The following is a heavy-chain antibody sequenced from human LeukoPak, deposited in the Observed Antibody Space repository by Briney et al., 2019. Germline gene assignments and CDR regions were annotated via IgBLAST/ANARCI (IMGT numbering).Heavy chain of an antibody. D-gene: IGHD1-26*01. Sequence: SETLSLTCSVSDGSINSYYWKWLRRPPGKGREWIGYIYYNGNTNYSPSLKSRVTMSVDTSKNLFSLKVSSVTAADTAVYYCARGRSNYYGMDVWGQGTTVTVSS. CDR2: IYYNGNT. J-gene: IGHJ6*02. CDR3: ARGRSNYYGMDV. V-gene: IGHV4-59*01. CDR1: DGSINSYY.